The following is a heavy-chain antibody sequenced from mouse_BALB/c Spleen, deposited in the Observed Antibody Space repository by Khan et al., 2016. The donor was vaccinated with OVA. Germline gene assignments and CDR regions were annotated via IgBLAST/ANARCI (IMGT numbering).Heavy chain of an antibody. CDR1: GYTFTSYW. V-gene: IGHV1S81*02. CDR3: ARSKKIVATYFDY. Sequence: LQESGAELVKAGASVKMSCKASGYTFTSYWMHWVKQRLGQGLEWFAETNPTNGRTYYNEKFKSKATLTVDKSSSTAYMLLIGPTFEDSAVYYCARSKKIVATYFDYWGQGTTLTVSS. D-gene: IGHD1-1*01. J-gene: IGHJ2*01. CDR2: TNPTNGRT.